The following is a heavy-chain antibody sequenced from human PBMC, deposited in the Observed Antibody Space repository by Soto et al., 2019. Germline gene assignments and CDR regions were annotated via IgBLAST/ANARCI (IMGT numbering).Heavy chain of an antibody. CDR2: IYHSGTT. Sequence: TLSLTCPVSGGSVTSGVHSWTWIRLSPERGLEWNGCIYHSGTTYYNPSLQSRITMSVDTSKNQFSLKLSSVTAADTAIYYFARAREVRGWVHHLGQGTLVTVS. CDR3: ARAREVRGWVHH. J-gene: IGHJ5*02. V-gene: IGHV4-30-2*06. CDR1: GGSVTSGVHS. D-gene: IGHD3-10*01.